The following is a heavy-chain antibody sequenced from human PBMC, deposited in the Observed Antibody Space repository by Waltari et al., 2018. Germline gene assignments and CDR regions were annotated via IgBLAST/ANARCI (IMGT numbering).Heavy chain of an antibody. D-gene: IGHD2-15*01. CDR2: INHSGST. CDR3: AREVGGYCSGGSCYYYYYDMDV. Sequence: QVQLQQWGAGLLKPSETLSLTCAVYGGSFSGYYWIWIRQPPGKGLEWIGEINHSGSTNYNPSLKSRVTISVDTSKNQFSLKLSSVTAADTAVYYCAREVGGYCSGGSCYYYYYDMDVWGKGTTVTISS. CDR1: GGSFSGYY. V-gene: IGHV4-34*01. J-gene: IGHJ6*03.